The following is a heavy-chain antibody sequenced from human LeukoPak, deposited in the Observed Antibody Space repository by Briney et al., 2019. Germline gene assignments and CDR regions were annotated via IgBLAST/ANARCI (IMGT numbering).Heavy chain of an antibody. CDR1: GGSFSGYY. V-gene: IGHV4-34*01. Sequence: SETLSLTCAVYGGSFSGYYWSWIRQPPGKGLEWIGEINHSGSTNYNPSLKSRVTISVDTSKNQFSLKLSSVTAADTAVYYCARHYCSGGNCYLRFDPWGQGTLVTVSS. CDR2: INHSGST. D-gene: IGHD2-15*01. J-gene: IGHJ5*02. CDR3: ARHYCSGGNCYLRFDP.